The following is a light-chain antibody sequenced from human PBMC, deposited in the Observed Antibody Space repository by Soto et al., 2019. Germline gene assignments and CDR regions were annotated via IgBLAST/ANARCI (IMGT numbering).Light chain of an antibody. CDR2: ATS. V-gene: IGKV1-39*01. Sequence: DIKMTQSPSALSASLTDRVTIPCRASQNIDNYLNWYQQKPGKAPKLLIYATSTLQSGVPSRFSGSGSGTEFTLTISCLQAEDFATYFCQESYTSLAVSFGGGTKVDI. J-gene: IGKJ4*01. CDR1: QNIDNY. CDR3: QESYTSLAVS.